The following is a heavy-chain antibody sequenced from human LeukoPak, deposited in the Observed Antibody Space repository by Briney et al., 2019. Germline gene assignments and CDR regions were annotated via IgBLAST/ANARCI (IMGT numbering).Heavy chain of an antibody. Sequence: GGSLRLSCVASGILVSSNYMSWVRQAPGKGLEWVSFIDSTGSTYYADSVKGRFTISRDNSRNTLYLQMNSLRVEDTAVYYCARRERLGYSYGRGTLDIWGQGTLVTVSS. D-gene: IGHD5-18*01. CDR3: ARRERLGYSYGRGTLDI. CDR2: IDSTGST. CDR1: GILVSSNY. V-gene: IGHV3-66*01. J-gene: IGHJ3*02.